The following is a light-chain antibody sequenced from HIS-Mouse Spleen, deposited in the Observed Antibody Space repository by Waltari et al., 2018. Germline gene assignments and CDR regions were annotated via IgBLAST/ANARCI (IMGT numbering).Light chain of an antibody. CDR1: ELPNKY. J-gene: IGLJ2*01. CDR3: YSTDSSGNHRV. Sequence: SYELTQPPSVSVSPGHTARITCDADELPNKYAYWYQQKSGQAPVLVLYEDSKRPSGIPGRFSGSSSGTMATLTISGAQVEDEADYYCYSTDSSGNHRVFGGGTKLTVL. CDR2: EDS. V-gene: IGLV3-10*01.